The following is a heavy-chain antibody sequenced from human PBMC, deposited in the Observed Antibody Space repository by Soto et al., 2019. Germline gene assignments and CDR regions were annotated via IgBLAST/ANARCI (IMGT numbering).Heavy chain of an antibody. V-gene: IGHV3-21*06. CDR1: GFTFTRYS. J-gene: IGHJ4*02. Sequence: PGGSLRLCCAASGFTFTRYSMNWVRQATGKGLEWVSSISSTTNYIYYGASMKGRFTISRDNAKNSLYLEMNSLRAEDTAVYYCARESEDLTSNFDYWGQGTLVTV. CDR3: ARESEDLTSNFDY. CDR2: ISSTTNYI.